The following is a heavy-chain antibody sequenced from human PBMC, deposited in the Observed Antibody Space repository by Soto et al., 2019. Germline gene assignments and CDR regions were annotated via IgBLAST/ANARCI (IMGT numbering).Heavy chain of an antibody. J-gene: IGHJ4*02. Sequence: QLQLQESGPGLVKPSETLSLTCTVSGGSISDSSYYWVWIRQPPGKGLEWIGSFYYSGHTYYNSSLKSRVTISGDTSENQSSLKLSSVTAADTAVYYCARQVVDGAVAGSGSFDFWGQGTLVTVSS. CDR3: ARQVVDGAVAGSGSFDF. CDR1: GGSISDSSYY. CDR2: FYYSGHT. D-gene: IGHD6-19*01. V-gene: IGHV4-39*01.